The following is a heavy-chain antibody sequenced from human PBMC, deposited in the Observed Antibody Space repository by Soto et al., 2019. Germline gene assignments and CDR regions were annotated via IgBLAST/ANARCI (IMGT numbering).Heavy chain of an antibody. D-gene: IGHD6-19*01. CDR1: GFTFSSFW. CDR3: AKGVAGASPTASDS. CDR2: INSEGSST. J-gene: IGHJ4*02. V-gene: IGHV3-74*01. Sequence: EVQLVESGGGSVQPGGSLRLSCVASGFTFSSFWMHWVRQVPGKGLVWISRINSEGSSTSHADSVRGRFTISRDNAKNTLYLQMSSLRAEDTAVYYCAKGVAGASPTASDSWGQGTLVTVSS.